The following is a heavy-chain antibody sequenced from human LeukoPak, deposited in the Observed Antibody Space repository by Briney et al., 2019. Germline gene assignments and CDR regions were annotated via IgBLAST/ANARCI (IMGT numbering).Heavy chain of an antibody. D-gene: IGHD2-15*01. Sequence: GGSLRLSCAASGFTFSSYSMNWVRQAPGKGLEWVSSISSSSSYIYYADSVKGRFTISRDNSKNTLYLQMNSLRAEDTAVYYCARAIQFGGYFDYWGQGTLVTVST. J-gene: IGHJ4*02. CDR3: ARAIQFGGYFDY. CDR1: GFTFSSYS. CDR2: ISSSSSYI. V-gene: IGHV3-21*04.